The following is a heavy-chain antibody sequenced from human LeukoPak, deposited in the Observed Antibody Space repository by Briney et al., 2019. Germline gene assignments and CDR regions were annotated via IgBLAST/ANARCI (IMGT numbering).Heavy chain of an antibody. CDR2: ISSSSSYI. CDR3: ARLSEMFRGPQVIYYFDF. CDR1: GFTFSSYS. V-gene: IGHV3-21*01. J-gene: IGHJ4*02. D-gene: IGHD3-10*01. Sequence: GGSLRLSCAASGFTFSSYSMNWVRQAPGKGLEWVSSISSSSSYIYYADSVKGRFTISRDNAKNSLYLQMNSLRAEDTAVYYCARLSEMFRGPQVIYYFDFWGQGTLVTVSS.